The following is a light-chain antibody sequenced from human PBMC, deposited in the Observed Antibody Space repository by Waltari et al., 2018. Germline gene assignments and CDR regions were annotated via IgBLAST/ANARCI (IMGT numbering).Light chain of an antibody. CDR3: QHYKNLPVS. J-gene: IGKJ1*01. V-gene: IGKV3-20*01. CDR1: QSVNIY. CDR2: HTS. Sequence: IVLTQSPGTLSLSPGERATLSCRASQSVNIYLAWYQQKPCQAPRLLIYHTSTRAAGIPDRFSGSGSGTDFSLTISGLEPEDFAVYYCQHYKNLPVSFGQGTKVEIK.